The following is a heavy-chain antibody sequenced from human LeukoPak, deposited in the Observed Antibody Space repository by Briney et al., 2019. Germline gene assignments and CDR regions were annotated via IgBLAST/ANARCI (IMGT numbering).Heavy chain of an antibody. Sequence: SQTLSLTCTVAGGSISSSSYYWGWIRQPPGKGLEWIGSIYYSGSTYYNPSLKSRVTISVDTSKNQFSLKLSSVTAADTAVYYCARQDLAAARDAFDIWGQGTMVTVSS. V-gene: IGHV4-39*01. D-gene: IGHD6-13*01. CDR1: GGSISSSSYY. J-gene: IGHJ3*02. CDR3: ARQDLAAARDAFDI. CDR2: IYYSGST.